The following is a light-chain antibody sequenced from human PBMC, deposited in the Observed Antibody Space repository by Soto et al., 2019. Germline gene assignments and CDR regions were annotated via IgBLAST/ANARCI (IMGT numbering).Light chain of an antibody. V-gene: IGKV3-15*01. Sequence: ETVMTQSPATLSVSPGERATLSCRASQSVDSNLAWYQQKPGQAPRLLIYGASTRATGIPVRFSGSGSGTEFTLTISSLQSEDFAVYYCQQYNSWPYTFGQGTKVEIK. J-gene: IGKJ2*01. CDR1: QSVDSN. CDR2: GAS. CDR3: QQYNSWPYT.